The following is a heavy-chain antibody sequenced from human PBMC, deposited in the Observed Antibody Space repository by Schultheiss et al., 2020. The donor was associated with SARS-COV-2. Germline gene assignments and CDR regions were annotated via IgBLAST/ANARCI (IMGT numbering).Heavy chain of an antibody. Sequence: GGSLRLSCAASGFTFSDYYMSWIRQAPGKGLEWVSYITSSGSTKYYADSVKGRFTISRDNARNSLYLQMNSLRAEDTAVYYCAKDRDSSSWGWFDPWGQGTLVTVSS. CDR2: ITSSGSTK. CDR3: AKDRDSSSWGWFDP. D-gene: IGHD6-13*01. J-gene: IGHJ5*02. CDR1: GFTFSDYY. V-gene: IGHV3-11*01.